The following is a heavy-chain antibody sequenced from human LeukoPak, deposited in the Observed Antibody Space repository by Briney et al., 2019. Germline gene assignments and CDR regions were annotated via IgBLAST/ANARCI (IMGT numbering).Heavy chain of an antibody. J-gene: IGHJ3*02. CDR2: IIPIFGTA. V-gene: IGHV1-69*06. CDR1: GGTFSSYA. CDR3: ARYYYDSSGYPRGAFDX. D-gene: IGHD3-22*01. Sequence: GASVKVSCKASGGTFSSYAISWVRQAPGQGLEWMGGIIPIFGTANYAQKFQGRVTITADKSTSTAYMELSSLRSEDTAVYYCARYYYDSSGYPRGAFDXWGQGTMVTVSS.